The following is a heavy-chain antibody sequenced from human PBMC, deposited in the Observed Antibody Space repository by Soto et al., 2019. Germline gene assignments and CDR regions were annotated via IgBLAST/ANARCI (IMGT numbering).Heavy chain of an antibody. Sequence: ETLSLTCTVSGGSISSYYWSWIRQPPGKGLEWIGYIYYSGSTNYNPSLKSRVTISVDTSKNQFSLKLSSVTAADTAVYYFARHDDYDFWSGYYSYFDYWGQGTLVTVSS. CDR3: ARHDDYDFWSGYYSYFDY. D-gene: IGHD3-3*01. CDR1: GGSISSYY. V-gene: IGHV4-59*08. CDR2: IYYSGST. J-gene: IGHJ4*02.